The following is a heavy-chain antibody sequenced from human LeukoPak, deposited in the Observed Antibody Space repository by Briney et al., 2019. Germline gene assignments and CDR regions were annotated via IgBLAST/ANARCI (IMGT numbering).Heavy chain of an antibody. D-gene: IGHD2-2*01. V-gene: IGHV4-59*01. Sequence: PSETLSLTCTVSGGSISSYYWSWIRQPPGKGLEWIGYIYYSGSTNYNPSLKSRVTISVDTSKNQFSLKLSSVTAADTAVYYCARVLQYPGCSSTSCPDAFDIWGQGTMVTVSS. J-gene: IGHJ3*02. CDR3: ARVLQYPGCSSTSCPDAFDI. CDR2: IYYSGST. CDR1: GGSISSYY.